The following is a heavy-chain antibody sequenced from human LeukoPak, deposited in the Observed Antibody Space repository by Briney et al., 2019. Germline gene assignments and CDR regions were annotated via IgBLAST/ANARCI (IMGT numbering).Heavy chain of an antibody. V-gene: IGHV4-59*01. J-gene: IGHJ6*02. CDR1: GYTFSSYA. CDR3: ARFTGADYYYYGMDV. Sequence: GSLRLSCAASGYTFSSYAMSWIRQPPGKGLEWIGYIYYSGSTNYNPSLKSRVTISVDTSKNQFSLKLSSVTAADTAVYYCARFTGADYYYYGMDVWGQGTTVTVSS. CDR2: IYYSGST.